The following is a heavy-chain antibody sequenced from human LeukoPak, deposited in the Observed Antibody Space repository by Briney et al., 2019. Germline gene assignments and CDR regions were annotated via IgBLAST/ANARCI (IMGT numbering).Heavy chain of an antibody. CDR2: IIPIFGTA. V-gene: IGHV1-69*19. CDR3: ARAYPSMVRGVIGAYYYYYMDV. CDR1: GGAFSSYA. D-gene: IGHD3-10*01. Sequence: GASVKVSCKASGGAFSSYAISWVRQAPGQGPEWMGGIIPIFGTANYAQKFQGRVTITADESTSTAYMELSSLRSEDTAVYYCARAYPSMVRGVIGAYYYYYMDVWGKGTTVTVSS. J-gene: IGHJ6*03.